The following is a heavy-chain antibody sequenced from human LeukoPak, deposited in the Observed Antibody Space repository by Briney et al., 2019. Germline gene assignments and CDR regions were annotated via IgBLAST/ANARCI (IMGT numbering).Heavy chain of an antibody. CDR2: LYSDGRT. V-gene: IGHV3-53*01. Sequence: AGGSLRLSCAASGFTVNSNYMNWVRQAPGKGLEWVSVLYSDGRTYYADSVKGRFTISRDTSKNTLYLQVSSLRAEDTAVYYCARGGGYYPIDYWGQGTLVTVSS. CDR3: ARGGGYYPIDY. D-gene: IGHD2-15*01. J-gene: IGHJ4*02. CDR1: GFTVNSNY.